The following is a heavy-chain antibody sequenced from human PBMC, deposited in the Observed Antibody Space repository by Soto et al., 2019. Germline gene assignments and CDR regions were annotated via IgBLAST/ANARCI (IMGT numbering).Heavy chain of an antibody. D-gene: IGHD2-2*01. CDR1: GYTLTELS. CDR2: FDPEDGET. J-gene: IGHJ3*02. V-gene: IGHV1-24*01. Sequence: ASVKVSCKVSGYTLTELSMHWVRQAPGKGLEWMGGFDPEDGETIYAQKFQGRVTMTEDTSTDTAYMELSSLRSEDTAVYYCATAGTSCYVVCAFDIWGQGTMVNVSS. CDR3: ATAGTSCYVVCAFDI.